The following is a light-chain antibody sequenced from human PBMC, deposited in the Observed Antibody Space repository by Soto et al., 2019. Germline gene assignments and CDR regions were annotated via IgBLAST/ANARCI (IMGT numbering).Light chain of an antibody. V-gene: IGKV3-15*01. CDR1: RSLTTN. CDR3: QQYDDWPLT. J-gene: IGKJ5*01. Sequence: EVVMTQSPGTLSVSPGGRATLSCRASRSLTTNLAWYQKKPGQAPRLLIHDASTRATGIPARFSGSGSGTEFTLTINSLQSEDFAVYYCQQYDDWPLTFVQGTRLETK. CDR2: DAS.